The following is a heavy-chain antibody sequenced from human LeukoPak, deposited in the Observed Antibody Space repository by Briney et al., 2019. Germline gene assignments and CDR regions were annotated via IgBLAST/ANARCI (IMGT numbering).Heavy chain of an antibody. CDR1: GYSFTSYW. CDR2: IDPSDSYT. D-gene: IGHD3-22*01. Sequence: GESLKISCKGSGYSFTSYWISWVRQMPGKGLEWMGRIDPSDSYTNYSPSFQGHVTISADKSISTAYLQWSSLKASDTAMYYCARHDVLYGGYSSDFDYWGQGTLVTVSS. CDR3: ARHDVLYGGYSSDFDY. J-gene: IGHJ4*02. V-gene: IGHV5-10-1*01.